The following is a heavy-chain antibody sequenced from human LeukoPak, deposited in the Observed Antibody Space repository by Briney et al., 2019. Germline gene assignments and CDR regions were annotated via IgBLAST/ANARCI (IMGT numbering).Heavy chain of an antibody. Sequence: GGSLRPSCVASGFTFTKYDMHWVRQPPGKSLQWVSSIGTSGDAYSLDSVEGRFTISREDATDTLHLQMSSLRAEDTAVYYCAKGAAYSTTGRPYYFDYWGQGILVTVSS. CDR2: IGTSGDA. V-gene: IGHV3-13*01. CDR1: GFTFTKYD. CDR3: AKGAAYSTTGRPYYFDY. D-gene: IGHD2/OR15-2a*01. J-gene: IGHJ4*02.